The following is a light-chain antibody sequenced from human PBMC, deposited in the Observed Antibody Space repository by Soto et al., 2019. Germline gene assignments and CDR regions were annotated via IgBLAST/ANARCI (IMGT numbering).Light chain of an antibody. CDR3: QQFDNLPRM. CDR1: QDINNY. J-gene: IGKJ1*01. Sequence: DIQMTQSPSSLSASLGDRVTITCQARQDINNYLNWYQQKPGKTPKLLIYDASNLETGVPSRFSGSGSGTDFTFTITSLQAEDIATYYCQQFDNLPRMFGQGTKVEIK. V-gene: IGKV1-33*01. CDR2: DAS.